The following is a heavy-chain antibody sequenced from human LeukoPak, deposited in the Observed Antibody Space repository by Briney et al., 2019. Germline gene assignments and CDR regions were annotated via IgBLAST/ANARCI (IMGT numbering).Heavy chain of an antibody. V-gene: IGHV3-30*02. CDR3: AKDFCSGGSCYTTRSYYYYMDV. CDR2: IRYDGSNK. J-gene: IGHJ6*03. CDR1: GFTFSSYG. Sequence: GGFPRLSCAASGFTFSSYGMHWVRQAPGKGLEWVAFIRYDGSNKYYADSVKGRFTISRDNSKNTLYLQMNSLRAEDTAVYYCAKDFCSGGSCYTTRSYYYYMDVWGKGTTVTISS. D-gene: IGHD2-15*01.